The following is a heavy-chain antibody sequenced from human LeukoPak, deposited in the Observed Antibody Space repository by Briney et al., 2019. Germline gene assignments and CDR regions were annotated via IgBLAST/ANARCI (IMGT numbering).Heavy chain of an antibody. CDR2: IYPGDSDT. Sequence: GESLKISCKGSGYSFTSYWIGWVRQMPGKGLEWMGIIYPGDSDTRYSPSFQGQVTISADKSISTAYLQWSSLKASDTAMYYCAGDAAYYYDSSGYRDCWGQGTLVTVSS. CDR3: AGDAAYYYDSSGYRDC. J-gene: IGHJ4*02. CDR1: GYSFTSYW. V-gene: IGHV5-51*01. D-gene: IGHD3-22*01.